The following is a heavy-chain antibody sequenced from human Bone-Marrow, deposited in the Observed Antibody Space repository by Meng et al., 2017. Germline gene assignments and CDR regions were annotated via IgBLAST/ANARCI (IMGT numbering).Heavy chain of an antibody. J-gene: IGHJ6*02. CDR1: GFTFSSYA. V-gene: IGHV3-74*01. Sequence: GESLKISCAASGFTFSSYAMHWVRQAPGKGLVWVSRINTDGSTTTYADSVKGRFTISRDNAKNTLYLQMNSLRAEDTAVYYCAKDHARYDFWSGYYWHYYYYYGMDVWGQGTTVTVSS. CDR2: INTDGSTT. CDR3: AKDHARYDFWSGYYWHYYYYYGMDV. D-gene: IGHD3-3*01.